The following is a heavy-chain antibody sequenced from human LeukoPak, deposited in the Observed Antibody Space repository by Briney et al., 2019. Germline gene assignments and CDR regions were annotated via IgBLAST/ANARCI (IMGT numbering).Heavy chain of an antibody. Sequence: PGGSLRLSCAASGFTFSSYSMNWVRQAPGKGLEWVSSISSSSSYIYYADSVKGRFTISRDNAKNSLYLQMNSLRAEDTAVYYCVRADYNGGNPGSFDIWGRGTMVTVSS. J-gene: IGHJ3*02. CDR1: GFTFSSYS. V-gene: IGHV3-21*04. CDR3: VRADYNGGNPGSFDI. D-gene: IGHD2-8*01. CDR2: ISSSSSYI.